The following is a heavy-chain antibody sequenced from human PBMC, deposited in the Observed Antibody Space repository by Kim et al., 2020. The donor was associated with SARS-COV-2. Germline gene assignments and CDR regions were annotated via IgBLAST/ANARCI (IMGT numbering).Heavy chain of an antibody. CDR1: GYTFTSYG. V-gene: IGHV1-18*01. CDR2: ISAYNGNT. Sequence: ASVKVSCKASGYTFTSYGISWVRQAPGQGLEWMGWISAYNGNTNYAQKLQGRVTMTTDTSTSTAYKELRSLRSDDTAVYYCARYVDIVVVVAASRMAAFDIWGQGTMVTVSS. D-gene: IGHD2-15*01. CDR3: ARYVDIVVVVAASRMAAFDI. J-gene: IGHJ3*02.